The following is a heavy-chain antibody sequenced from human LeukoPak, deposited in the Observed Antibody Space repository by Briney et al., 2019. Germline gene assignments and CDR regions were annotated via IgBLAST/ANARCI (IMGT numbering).Heavy chain of an antibody. CDR2: INPNSGGT. CDR1: GYIFTGYY. D-gene: IGHD6-13*01. V-gene: IGHV1-2*02. CDR3: ARSRADIAAAGSKYFDY. J-gene: IGHJ4*02. Sequence: ASVKVSCKASGYIFTGYYMHWVRQAPGQGLEWMGWINPNSGGTNYAQKFQGRVTMTRDTSISTAYMELSRLRSDDTAVYYCARSRADIAAAGSKYFDYWGQGTLVTVSS.